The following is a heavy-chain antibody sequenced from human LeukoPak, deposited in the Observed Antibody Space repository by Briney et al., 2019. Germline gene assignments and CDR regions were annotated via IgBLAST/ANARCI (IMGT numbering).Heavy chain of an antibody. J-gene: IGHJ4*02. CDR1: GFTFSSYA. Sequence: GGSLRLSCAASGFTFSSYAMHWVRQAPGKGLEWVAVISYDGSNKYYADSVKGRFTISRDNSKNTLYLQMNSLRAEDTAVYYCARDMPTQAVDRHFDYWGQGTLVTVSS. CDR3: ARDMPTQAVDRHFDY. V-gene: IGHV3-30-3*01. D-gene: IGHD6-19*01. CDR2: ISYDGSNK.